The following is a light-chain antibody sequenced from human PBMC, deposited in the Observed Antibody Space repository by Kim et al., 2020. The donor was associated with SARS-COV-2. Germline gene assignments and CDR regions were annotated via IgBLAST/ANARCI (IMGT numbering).Light chain of an antibody. CDR2: GKN. CDR1: SLRRYY. CDR3: NSRDSSGNHLV. J-gene: IGLJ2*01. Sequence: AFGHAVRITCQGDSLRRYYASWYQQKPGQAPVLVIYGKNNRPSGIPDRFSGSSSGNTASLTITGAQAEDEADYYCNSRDSSGNHLVFGGGTQLTVL. V-gene: IGLV3-19*01.